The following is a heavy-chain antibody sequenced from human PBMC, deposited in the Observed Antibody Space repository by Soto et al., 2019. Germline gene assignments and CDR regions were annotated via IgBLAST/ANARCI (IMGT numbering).Heavy chain of an antibody. J-gene: IGHJ4*02. D-gene: IGHD3-3*01. CDR2: IVPNVGTV. Sequence: KFSFRSPGGTFSSFINYAINWVRQAPGQGLEWMGGIVPNVGTVNYAQKFRGKVTITADKSTGTAYMELSSLRSEDTALFYCARRDTSGFLRYFENWGQGTQVTVSS. CDR3: ARRDTSGFLRYFEN. CDR1: GGTFSSFINYA. V-gene: IGHV1-69*06.